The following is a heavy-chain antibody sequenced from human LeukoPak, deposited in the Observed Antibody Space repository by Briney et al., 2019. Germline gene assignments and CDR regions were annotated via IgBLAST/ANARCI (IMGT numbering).Heavy chain of an antibody. CDR2: IIPIFGTA. V-gene: IGHV1-69*01. D-gene: IGHD4-17*01. Sequence: ASVKVSCKASGGTFSSYAISWVRQAPGQGLEWMGGIIPIFGTANYAQKFQGRVTITADESTSTAYMELSSLRSEDTAVYYCARENTVTTIDIWGQGTMVAVSS. CDR3: ARENTVTTIDI. CDR1: GGTFSSYA. J-gene: IGHJ3*02.